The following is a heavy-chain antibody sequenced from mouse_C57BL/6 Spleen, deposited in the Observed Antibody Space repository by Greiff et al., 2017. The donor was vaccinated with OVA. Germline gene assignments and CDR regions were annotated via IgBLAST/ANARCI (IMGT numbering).Heavy chain of an antibody. CDR3: AKGYFDV. CDR2: ISDGGSYT. Sequence: VQLVESGGGLMKPGGSLKLSCAASGFTFSSYAMSWVRQTPEKRLEWVATISDGGSYTYYPDNVKGRFTISRDNAKNNLYLQMSHLKSEDTAMYYCAKGYFDVWGTGTTVTVSS. CDR1: GFTFSSYA. J-gene: IGHJ1*03. V-gene: IGHV5-4*01.